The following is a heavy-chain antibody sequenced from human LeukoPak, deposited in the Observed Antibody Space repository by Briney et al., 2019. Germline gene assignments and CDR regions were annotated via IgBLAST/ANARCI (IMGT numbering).Heavy chain of an antibody. CDR3: ARDFRITMVRGAKSSSTFDI. J-gene: IGHJ3*02. CDR1: GYTFTSYD. D-gene: IGHD3-10*01. Sequence: ASVKVSCKASGYTFTSYDINWVRQATGQGLEWMGWMNPNSGNTGYAQKFQGRVTITRNTSISTAYMELSSLRSEDTAVYYCARDFRITMVRGAKSSSTFDIWGQGTMVTVSS. V-gene: IGHV1-8*01. CDR2: MNPNSGNT.